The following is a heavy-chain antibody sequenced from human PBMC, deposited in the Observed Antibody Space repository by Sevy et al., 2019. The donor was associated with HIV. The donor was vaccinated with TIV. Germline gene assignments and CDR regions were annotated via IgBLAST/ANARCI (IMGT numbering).Heavy chain of an antibody. D-gene: IGHD6-25*01. J-gene: IGHJ4*02. V-gene: IGHV3-30-3*01. CDR1: GFIFSTYS. CDR3: ARAYSSGFGTVHY. CDR2: ISYDGNNK. Sequence: GGSLRPSCAASGFIFSTYSMHWVRQAPGKGLEWVAAISYDGNNKYYADSVKGRFTISRGNPKNTLFLQVNSLRHEDTAVYYCARAYSSGFGTVHYWGQGTLVTVSS.